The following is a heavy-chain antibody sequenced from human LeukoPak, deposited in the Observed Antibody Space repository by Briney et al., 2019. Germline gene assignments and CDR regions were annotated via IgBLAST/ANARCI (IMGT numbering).Heavy chain of an antibody. CDR3: AKDGMGDYTFYYYYYMDV. CDR2: ISYDGSNK. Sequence: PGGSLRLSCAASGFTFDDYGMHWVRQAPGKGLEWVAVISYDGSNKYYAGSVKGRFTISRDNSKNTLYLQMNSLRAEDTAVYYCAKDGMGDYTFYYYYYMDVWGKGTTVTVSS. V-gene: IGHV3-30*18. J-gene: IGHJ6*03. CDR1: GFTFDDYG. D-gene: IGHD4-17*01.